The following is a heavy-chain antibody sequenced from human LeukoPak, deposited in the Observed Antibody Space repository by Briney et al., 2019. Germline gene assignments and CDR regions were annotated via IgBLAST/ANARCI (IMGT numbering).Heavy chain of an antibody. CDR3: AKVIVPATTSAFDV. D-gene: IGHD5-12*01. V-gene: IGHV3-23*01. CDR1: GFTFINYD. CDR2: IGASGEST. Sequence: GGSLRLSCAASGFTFINYDMNWVRQAPGKGLEWVSGIGASGESTFYADSAKGRFTISRDNSKNTLYLQMNSLRAEDTAVYYCAKVIVPATTSAFDVWGQGTVVTVSS. J-gene: IGHJ3*01.